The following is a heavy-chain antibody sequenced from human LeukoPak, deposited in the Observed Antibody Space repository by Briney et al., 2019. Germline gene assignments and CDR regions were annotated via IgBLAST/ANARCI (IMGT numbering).Heavy chain of an antibody. CDR2: ISSSSSTI. CDR3: VRGDGWFGELLNFDN. Sequence: GGSLRLSCAASGFTFRAYSMNWVRQAPGKGPEWVSHISSSSSTIYYADSVKGRFTISRDNAKNSLYLQMNSLRDEDAAVYYCVRGDGWFGELLNFDNWGQGTLVTVSS. CDR1: GFTFRAYS. D-gene: IGHD3-10*01. V-gene: IGHV3-48*02. J-gene: IGHJ4*02.